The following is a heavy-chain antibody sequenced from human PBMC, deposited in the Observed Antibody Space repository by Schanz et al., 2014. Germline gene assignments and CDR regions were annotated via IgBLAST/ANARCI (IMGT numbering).Heavy chain of an antibody. V-gene: IGHV3-30*03. CDR1: GFMFSSYG. CDR2: ISYDGSKK. Sequence: QVQLVESGGGVVQPGRSLRLSCAASGFMFSSYGTHWVRQAPGKGLEWVGVISYDGSKKSYADSVKGRFAISRDNSKNTLYLQMNSLRPEDTAVYYCGRGGFGEVSYFDYWGQGTLVTVSS. CDR3: GRGGFGEVSYFDY. D-gene: IGHD3-10*01. J-gene: IGHJ4*02.